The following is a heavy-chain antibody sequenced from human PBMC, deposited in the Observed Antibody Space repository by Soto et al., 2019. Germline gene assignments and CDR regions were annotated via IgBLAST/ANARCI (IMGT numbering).Heavy chain of an antibody. J-gene: IGHJ6*02. CDR2: IKSKTDGGTT. D-gene: IGHD1-26*01. V-gene: IGHV3-15*01. CDR3: TTLLEWELLAYYGMDV. CDR1: GFTFSNAW. Sequence: PGGSLRLSCAAPGFTFSNAWMSWVRQAPGKGLEWVGRIKSKTDGGTTDYAAPVKGRFTISRDDSKNTLYLQMNSLKTEDTAVYYCTTLLEWELLAYYGMDVWGQGTTVTVSS.